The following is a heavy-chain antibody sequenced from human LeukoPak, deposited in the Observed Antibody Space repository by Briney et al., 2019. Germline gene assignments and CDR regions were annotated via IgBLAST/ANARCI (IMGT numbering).Heavy chain of an antibody. Sequence: GGSLRLSCAASGFSFNTYAMHWVRQAPGKGLEWVAAISYDGRNKYYVDSVKGRFSISRDNSKNTLYLQMNSLRAEDTAVYYCAKELMGGSYWGQGTLVTVSS. CDR2: ISYDGRNK. CDR1: GFSFNTYA. J-gene: IGHJ4*02. V-gene: IGHV3-30*04. D-gene: IGHD3-16*01. CDR3: AKELMGGSY.